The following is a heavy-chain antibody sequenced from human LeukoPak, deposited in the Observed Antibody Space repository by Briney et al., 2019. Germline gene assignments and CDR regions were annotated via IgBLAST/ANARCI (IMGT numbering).Heavy chain of an antibody. J-gene: IGHJ6*03. CDR1: GGSISSYY. CDR2: IYTSGST. CDR3: ARGVSAIFGVVIAGVDYYYMDV. Sequence: SETLSLTCTASGGSISSYYWSWIRQPAGKGLEWIGRIYTSGSTNYNPSLKSRVTMSVDTSKNQFSLKLSSVTAADTAVYYCARGVSAIFGVVIAGVDYYYMDVWGKGTTVTVSS. D-gene: IGHD3-3*01. V-gene: IGHV4-4*07.